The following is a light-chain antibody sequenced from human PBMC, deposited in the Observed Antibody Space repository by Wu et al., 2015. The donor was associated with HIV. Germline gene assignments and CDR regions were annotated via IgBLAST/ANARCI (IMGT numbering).Light chain of an antibody. V-gene: IGKV1-5*03. CDR1: QSISTW. CDR3: QQYNSYST. CDR2: KAS. Sequence: DIQMTQSPSTLSASVGERVTITCRASQSISTWLAWYQQKPGKAPKLLIYKASILETGVPSRFSGSGSGTEFTLTISSLQPDDFATYYCQQYNSYSTFGQGTKVEIK. J-gene: IGKJ1*01.